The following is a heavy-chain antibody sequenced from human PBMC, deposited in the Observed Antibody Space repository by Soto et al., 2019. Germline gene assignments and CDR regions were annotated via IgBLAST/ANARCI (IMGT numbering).Heavy chain of an antibody. Sequence: QVHLAQSGPEVKKPGASVTVSCKASGYSFSNYGIGWLRQAPGQGPEWMGWINCDNGDTHYAEKYQGRGTRTRDPSTTTGNMELRRLTPDDTAVYYCARVGGLRLGYYGMDVWGQGTTVIVSS. V-gene: IGHV1-18*01. CDR2: INCDNGDT. CDR3: ARVGGLRLGYYGMDV. J-gene: IGHJ6*02. D-gene: IGHD5-12*01. CDR1: GYSFSNYG.